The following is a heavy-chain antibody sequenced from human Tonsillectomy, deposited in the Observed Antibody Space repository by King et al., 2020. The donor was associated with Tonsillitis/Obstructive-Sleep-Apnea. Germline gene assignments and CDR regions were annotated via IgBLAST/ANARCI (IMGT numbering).Heavy chain of an antibody. Sequence: VQLVESGGGVVQPGRSLRLSCAASGFTFSSYGMHWVRQAPGKGLEWGAVIWYDGSNKYYADSVKGRFTISRDNSKNTLYLQMNSLRAEDTAVYYCARDYEGDYFDYWGQGTLVTVSS. CDR2: IWYDGSNK. D-gene: IGHD5-12*01. CDR1: GFTFSSYG. J-gene: IGHJ4*02. CDR3: ARDYEGDYFDY. V-gene: IGHV3-33*01.